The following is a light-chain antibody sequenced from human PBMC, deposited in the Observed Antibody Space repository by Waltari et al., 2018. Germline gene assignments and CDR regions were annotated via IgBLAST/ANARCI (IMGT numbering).Light chain of an antibody. J-gene: IGKJ4*01. Sequence: DIVMTQSPDSLAVYLRQRAIINCQFSQSVSYSSNNKNDFAWYQQKPGQPPKLLIYCASTRESGVPDRFSGSGSGTDFTLTISSLQAEDVAVYYCQQYYSTPLTFGGGTKVEIK. CDR3: QQYYSTPLT. CDR2: CAS. V-gene: IGKV4-1*01. CDR1: QSVSYSSNNKND.